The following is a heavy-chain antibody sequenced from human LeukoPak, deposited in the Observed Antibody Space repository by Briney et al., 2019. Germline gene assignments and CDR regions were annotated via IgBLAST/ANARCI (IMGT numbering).Heavy chain of an antibody. J-gene: IGHJ4*02. CDR2: LTPSGGSP. D-gene: IGHD1-26*01. CDR3: ARGHSDNGYYRPFFHY. CDR1: GYMLSRYY. Sequence: ASVEVSCKASGYMLSRYYMHWVRQAPGQGLEWMGILTPSGGSPTYARKFQGRVTMTRDTSTTTFYMEIHSLRSDDTAIYYCARGHSDNGYYRPFFHYWGQGTLVTVSS. V-gene: IGHV1-46*01.